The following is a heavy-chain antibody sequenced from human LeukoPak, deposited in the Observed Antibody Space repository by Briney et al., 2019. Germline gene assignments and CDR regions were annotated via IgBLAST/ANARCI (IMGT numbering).Heavy chain of an antibody. J-gene: IGHJ4*02. CDR2: ISGSGGST. Sequence: GGSLRLSCAASGFTFSSYAMSWVRQAPGKGLEWVSAISGSGGSTYYADSVKGRFTISRDNSKNTLYLQMNSLRAEDTAVYYCARGGPYCSSTSCYGLDYWGQGTLVTVSS. V-gene: IGHV3-23*01. D-gene: IGHD2-2*01. CDR1: GFTFSSYA. CDR3: ARGGPYCSSTSCYGLDY.